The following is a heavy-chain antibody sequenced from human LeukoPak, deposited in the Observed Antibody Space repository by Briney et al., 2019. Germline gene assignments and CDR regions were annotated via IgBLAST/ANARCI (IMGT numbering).Heavy chain of an antibody. D-gene: IGHD6-19*01. CDR3: AREGIAVAGTDYYGMDV. J-gene: IGHJ6*04. Sequence: GGSLRLSCAASGFTFSSHSMNWVRQAPGKGLEWVSSISSSSSYIYYADSVKGRFTISRDNAKNSLYLQMNSLRAEDTAVYYCAREGIAVAGTDYYGMDVWGKGTTVTVSS. CDR2: ISSSSSYI. CDR1: GFTFSSHS. V-gene: IGHV3-21*01.